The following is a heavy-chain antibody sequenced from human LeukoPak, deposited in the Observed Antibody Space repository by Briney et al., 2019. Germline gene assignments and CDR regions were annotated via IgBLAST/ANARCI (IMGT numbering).Heavy chain of an antibody. CDR1: GFTFSSHA. J-gene: IGHJ4*02. V-gene: IGHV3-23*01. CDR2: IGECGRST. Sequence: GGSLRLSCAAYGFTFSSHAMSTVRQAPGKGLEWVPAIGECGRSTHYADSVKGRITTSTDNSKNTRYLQVNSRRAEDTGVYYCAKDAYYEGSGPLDYWGQGTLVTVSS. D-gene: IGHD3-22*01. CDR3: AKDAYYEGSGPLDY.